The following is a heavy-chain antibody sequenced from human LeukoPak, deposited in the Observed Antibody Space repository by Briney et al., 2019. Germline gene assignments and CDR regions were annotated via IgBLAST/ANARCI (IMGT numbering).Heavy chain of an antibody. J-gene: IGHJ5*02. CDR2: MNPNSGNT. CDR3: ARETTTRAAASNWFDP. CDR1: GYTFTSYD. V-gene: IGHV1-8*01. D-gene: IGHD6-25*01. Sequence: GASVKVSCKASGYTFTSYDINWVRQATGQGLEWMGWMNPNSGNTGYAQKFQGRVTITADESTSTAYMELSSLRSEDTAVYYCARETTTRAAASNWFDPWGQGTLVTVSS.